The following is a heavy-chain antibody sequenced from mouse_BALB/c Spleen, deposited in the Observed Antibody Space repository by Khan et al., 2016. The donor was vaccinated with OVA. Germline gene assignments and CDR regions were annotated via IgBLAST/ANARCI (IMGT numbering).Heavy chain of an antibody. V-gene: IGHV2-6-1*01. CDR3: ARQPCYHYNIMDY. Sequence: QVQLKESGPGLVAPSQSLSITCTISGFSLTNYGVHWVRQPPGKGLEWLVAIWSDGSTTYNSALKSRLTISKDNSESQVFLKMNRLQTDYTAMYFCARQPCYHYNIMDYWGQGTSVTVSS. J-gene: IGHJ4*01. CDR1: GFSLTNYG. CDR2: IWSDGST.